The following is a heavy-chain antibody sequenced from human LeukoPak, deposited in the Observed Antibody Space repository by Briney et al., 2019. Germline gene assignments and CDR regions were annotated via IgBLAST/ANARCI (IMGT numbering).Heavy chain of an antibody. Sequence: NHGESLKISCKGSGYSFTNYWITWVRQMPGKGLEWMGRIDPSHSYINNSPSFQGHVTISADKSISTAYLQWSSLKASDTAMYYCGRHGRDYYGMDVWGQGTTVTVSS. D-gene: IGHD1-26*01. V-gene: IGHV5-10-1*01. CDR1: GYSFTNYW. CDR2: IDPSHSYI. J-gene: IGHJ6*02. CDR3: GRHGRDYYGMDV.